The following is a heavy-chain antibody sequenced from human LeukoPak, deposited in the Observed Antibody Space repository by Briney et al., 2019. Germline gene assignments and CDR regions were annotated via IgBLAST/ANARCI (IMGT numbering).Heavy chain of an antibody. CDR2: MNPNSGNT. V-gene: IGHV1-8*01. Sequence: GASVKVSCKASGYTFTSYDINWVRQATGQGLEWMGWMNPNSGNTGYAQKFQGRVTMTRNTSISTAYMELSSLRSEDTAVYYCAKNRGSTWWDLVDYWGQGTLVTVSS. J-gene: IGHJ4*02. D-gene: IGHD1-26*01. CDR3: AKNRGSTWWDLVDY. CDR1: GYTFTSYD.